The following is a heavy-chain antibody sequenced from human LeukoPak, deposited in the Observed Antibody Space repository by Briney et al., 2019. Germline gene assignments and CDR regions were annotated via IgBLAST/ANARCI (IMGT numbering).Heavy chain of an antibody. Sequence: GGSLRLSCAASGFTFRSYEMNWVRQAPGKGLQWISYINGGGEELYYADFVKGRFTVSRDNAKNSLYLQMNSLRGEDTAIYYCARDRPDRGYSYGRDFDYWGQGTLVTVSS. J-gene: IGHJ4*02. CDR1: GFTFRSYE. CDR3: ARDRPDRGYSYGRDFDY. CDR2: INGGGEEL. V-gene: IGHV3-48*03. D-gene: IGHD5-18*01.